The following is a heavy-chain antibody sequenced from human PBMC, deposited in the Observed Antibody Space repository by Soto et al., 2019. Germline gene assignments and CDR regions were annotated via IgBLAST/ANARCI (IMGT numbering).Heavy chain of an antibody. CDR1: GSTFGNYA. Sequence: GGSLRLSCAASGSTFGNYAMTWVRQAPGKGLEWVSTISGGGDGTYSADSVKGRFTISRDNSKNTLYLQMNSLRAEDTAVYYCARDPRLELRGVDSWGQGTLVTLSS. D-gene: IGHD1-26*01. V-gene: IGHV3-23*01. CDR3: ARDPRLELRGVDS. CDR2: ISGGGDGT. J-gene: IGHJ4*02.